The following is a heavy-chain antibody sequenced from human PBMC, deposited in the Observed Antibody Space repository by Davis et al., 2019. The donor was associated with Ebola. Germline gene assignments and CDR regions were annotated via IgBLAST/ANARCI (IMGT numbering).Heavy chain of an antibody. V-gene: IGHV3-30-3*01. CDR1: GFTFSYYA. CDR2: ISYDGSNE. D-gene: IGHD2-2*01. Sequence: GESLKISCAASGFTFSYYAMDWVRQAPGKGLEWVALISYDGSNEHNADSVKGRFTISRDNSRNTLYLQMNSLRTEDTAVYYCARGTSNWYGVLDYWGQGTLVTVSA. CDR3: ARGTSNWYGVLDY. J-gene: IGHJ4*02.